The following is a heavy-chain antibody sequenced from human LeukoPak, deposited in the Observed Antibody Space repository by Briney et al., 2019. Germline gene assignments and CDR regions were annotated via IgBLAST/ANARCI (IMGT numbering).Heavy chain of an antibody. CDR3: AREAAAAAYYYYYGMDV. Sequence: EPLSLPCPVSGGSISSYYWSWIRQPAGKGLEWIGRIYTSGSTNYNPSLKSRVTMSVDTSKNQFSLKLSSVTAADTAVYYCAREAAAAAYYYYYGMDVWGQGTTVTVSS. V-gene: IGHV4-4*07. CDR1: GGSISSYY. D-gene: IGHD6-13*01. CDR2: IYTSGST. J-gene: IGHJ6*02.